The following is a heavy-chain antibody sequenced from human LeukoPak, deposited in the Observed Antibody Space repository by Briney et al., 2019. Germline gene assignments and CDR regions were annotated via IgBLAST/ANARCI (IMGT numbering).Heavy chain of an antibody. J-gene: IGHJ2*01. CDR2: IYHSRNT. Sequence: RSSETLSLTCAVSDFSISNPYYWGWVRQPPGTGLEWIGNIYHSRNTYYNPSLKSRVTISVDTSKNQFSLRLNSVTAADTAVYYCARVEWGSVAALDDWYFDLWGRGTLVAVSS. D-gene: IGHD6-6*01. V-gene: IGHV4-38-2*01. CDR3: ARVEWGSVAALDDWYFDL. CDR1: DFSISNPYY.